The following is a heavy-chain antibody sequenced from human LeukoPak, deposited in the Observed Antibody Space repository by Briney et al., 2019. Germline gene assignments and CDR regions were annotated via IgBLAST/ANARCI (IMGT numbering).Heavy chain of an antibody. Sequence: GGSLRLSCVASGFTLSDYNMHWVRQAPGKGLEWISYISGSSSTIYYADSVRGRFTISRDNARNSLYLQMNSLRAEDTAVYYCARGSSGSYYGFDCWGQGTLVTVSS. J-gene: IGHJ4*02. CDR3: ARGSSGSYYGFDC. CDR1: GFTLSDYN. CDR2: ISGSSSTI. D-gene: IGHD1-26*01. V-gene: IGHV3-48*01.